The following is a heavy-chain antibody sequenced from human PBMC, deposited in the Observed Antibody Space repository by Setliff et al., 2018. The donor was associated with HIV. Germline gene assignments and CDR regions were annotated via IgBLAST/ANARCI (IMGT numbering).Heavy chain of an antibody. J-gene: IGHJ4*02. CDR3: ARSRAAGFDY. Sequence: GGSLRLSCAASGFTFSSYTMNWVRQAPGKGLEWVSSISSRSYYIYYADSVKGRFTISRDNAKNSLFLQMNSLRAEDTAVDYCARSRAAGFDYWGQGTLVTVSS. V-gene: IGHV3-21*01. D-gene: IGHD6-13*01. CDR1: GFTFSSYT. CDR2: ISSRSYYI.